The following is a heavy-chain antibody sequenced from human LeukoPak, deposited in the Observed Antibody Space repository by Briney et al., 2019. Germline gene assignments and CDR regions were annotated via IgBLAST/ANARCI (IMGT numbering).Heavy chain of an antibody. Sequence: ASVKVSCKASGGTFSSYAISWVRQAPGQGLEWMGGIIPIFGTANYAQKFQGRVTITADESTSTAYMELSSLRSEDTAMYYCARDGVVTMELDYWGQGTLVTVSS. CDR2: IIPIFGTA. V-gene: IGHV1-69*13. D-gene: IGHD3-3*01. CDR3: ARDGVVTMELDY. J-gene: IGHJ4*02. CDR1: GGTFSSYA.